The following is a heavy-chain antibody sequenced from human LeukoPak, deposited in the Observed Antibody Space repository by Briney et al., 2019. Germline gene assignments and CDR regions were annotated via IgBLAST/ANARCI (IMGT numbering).Heavy chain of an antibody. D-gene: IGHD3-16*01. CDR1: GGTFSCYY. Sequence: SETLSLTCAVYGGTFSCYYWSWLRQPPGKGLEWIGEINHSGSTNYNPSLKSRVTISVDTSKNQFSLKLSSVTAADTAVYYCARSPTNPYEYVWGRGNWFDPWGQGTLVTVS. CDR3: ARSPTNPYEYVWGRGNWFDP. V-gene: IGHV4-34*01. J-gene: IGHJ5*02. CDR2: INHSGST.